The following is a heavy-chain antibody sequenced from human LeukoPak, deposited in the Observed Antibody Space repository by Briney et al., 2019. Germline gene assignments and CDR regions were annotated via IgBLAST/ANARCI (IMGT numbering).Heavy chain of an antibody. D-gene: IGHD3-3*01. V-gene: IGHV3-48*01. CDR1: GFTFSRDS. CDR2: INGGGSPI. CDR3: AKDVSGQAY. J-gene: IGHJ4*02. Sequence: GGSLRLSCAASGFTFSRDSMNWVRQAPGKGLEWVSYINGGGSPIYYADSVRGRFTISRDIFKNTLYLQMNNLRPEDTAVYYCAKDVSGQAYWGQGTLLTVSS.